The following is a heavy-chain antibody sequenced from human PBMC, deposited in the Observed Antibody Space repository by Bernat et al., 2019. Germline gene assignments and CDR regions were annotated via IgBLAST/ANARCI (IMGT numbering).Heavy chain of an antibody. Sequence: EVQLLESGGGLVQPGGSLRLSCAASGFTFSSYAMSWVRQAPGKGLEWVSVIIGSVGTTYYADPVKGRCTISSDNSKNPLSLQMNSLRAEDTAVYYCAKGTTTVTTRWLDPWGQGTLVTVSS. D-gene: IGHD4-17*01. CDR1: GFTFSSYA. V-gene: IGHV3-23*01. J-gene: IGHJ5*02. CDR3: AKGTTTVTTRWLDP. CDR2: IIGSVGTT.